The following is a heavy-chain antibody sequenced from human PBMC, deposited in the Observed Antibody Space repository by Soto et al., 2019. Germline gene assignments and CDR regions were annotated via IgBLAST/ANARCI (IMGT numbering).Heavy chain of an antibody. CDR1: GFTFSSYD. J-gene: IGHJ4*02. D-gene: IGHD1-26*01. V-gene: IGHV3-13*04. Sequence: EVQLVESGGDLVQPGGSLRLSCAASGFTFSSYDMHWVRQPTGKGLEWVSTIGVSGDTYYPGSVKGRFTISREDAKNSLYLQMNSLTAGDTAVYYCARGHPRGSSDDFDYWGQGTLVTVSS. CDR2: IGVSGDT. CDR3: ARGHPRGSSDDFDY.